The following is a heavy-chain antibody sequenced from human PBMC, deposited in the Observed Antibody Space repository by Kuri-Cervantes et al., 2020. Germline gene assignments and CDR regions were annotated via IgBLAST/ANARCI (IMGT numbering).Heavy chain of an antibody. CDR1: GFTFSSYG. CDR2: ISYDGSNK. D-gene: IGHD3-10*01. Sequence: GESLKISCAASGFTFSSYGMHWVRQAPGKGLEWVAVISYDGSNKYYADSVKGRFTVSRDNAKESLYLQMNSLRDEDTAVYYCARDQGRELSPLDCWGQGTLVTVSS. J-gene: IGHJ4*02. CDR3: ARDQGRELSPLDC. V-gene: IGHV3-33*08.